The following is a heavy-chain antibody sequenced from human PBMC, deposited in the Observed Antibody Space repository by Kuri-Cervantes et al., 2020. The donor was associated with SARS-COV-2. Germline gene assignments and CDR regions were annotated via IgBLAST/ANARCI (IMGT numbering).Heavy chain of an antibody. D-gene: IGHD5-18*01. Sequence: LRLSCTVSGASISSADYYWSWIRQPPGKGLELSGYIYYSGSTYYKPSLKSRITISVDTSKNQFSLKLSSVTAADTAVYYCASCPGGLPYYYYGMDVWGQGTTVTVSS. CDR2: IYYSGST. J-gene: IGHJ6*02. CDR1: GASISSADYY. V-gene: IGHV4-30-4*01. CDR3: ASCPGGLPYYYYGMDV.